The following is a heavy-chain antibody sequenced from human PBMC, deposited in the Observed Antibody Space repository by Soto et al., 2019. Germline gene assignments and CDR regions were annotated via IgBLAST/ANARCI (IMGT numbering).Heavy chain of an antibody. CDR3: ARGDYHDSSGPFSDAFDV. D-gene: IGHD3-22*01. V-gene: IGHV3-7*04. J-gene: IGHJ3*01. CDR1: GFTFSNYW. Sequence: EVQLVESGGGLVQPGGSLRLSCAASGFTFSNYWMSWVRQAPGKGLEWVANIKQDGSEKWYVDSVKGRFIISRDNANKSLFLHLNSLRVEDKAVYYCARGDYHDSSGPFSDAFDVWGQGTMVTVSS. CDR2: IKQDGSEK.